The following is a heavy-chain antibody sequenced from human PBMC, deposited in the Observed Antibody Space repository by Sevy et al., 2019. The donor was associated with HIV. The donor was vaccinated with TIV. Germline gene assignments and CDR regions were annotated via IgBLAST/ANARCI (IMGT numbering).Heavy chain of an antibody. J-gene: IGHJ4*02. D-gene: IGHD3-10*01. CDR3: ARGGGYYISGSL. Sequence: SETLSLTCTVSGGSISNSYWSWIRHPPGKGRGWIGFIYYRGSTNYNPSLKSRVTMSIDTSKNQFSLNLSSVTAADTAVYYCARGGGYYISGSLWGQGTLVTVSS. CDR1: GGSISNSY. CDR2: IYYRGST. V-gene: IGHV4-59*01.